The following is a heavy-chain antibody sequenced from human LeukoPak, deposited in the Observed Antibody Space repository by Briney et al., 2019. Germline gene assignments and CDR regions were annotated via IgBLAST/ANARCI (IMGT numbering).Heavy chain of an antibody. V-gene: IGHV3-21*01. CDR3: ARSVPDYTRFDY. Sequence: GGSLRLSCAASGFTFSSYSMNWVRQAPGKGLEWVSSISSSSSYIYYADSVKGRFTISRDNAKNSLYLQMNSLRAEDTAVYYCARSVPDYTRFDYWGQGALVTVSS. J-gene: IGHJ4*02. CDR1: GFTFSSYS. CDR2: ISSSSSYI. D-gene: IGHD4-11*01.